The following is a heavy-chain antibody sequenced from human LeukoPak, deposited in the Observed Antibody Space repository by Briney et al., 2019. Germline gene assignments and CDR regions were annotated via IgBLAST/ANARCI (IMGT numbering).Heavy chain of an antibody. CDR1: VFTFSTYN. D-gene: IGHD3-10*01. CDR2: ISSSSSYI. V-gene: IGHV3-21*01. Sequence: PGGSLRLSCAASVFTFSTYNMICLRQAPGKGLEWFSSISSSSSYIYYADSVKGRFTISRDNAKNSLYLQMNSLRAEDTAVYYCASFYGSGSYYIPLDYWGQGTLVTVSS. CDR3: ASFYGSGSYYIPLDY. J-gene: IGHJ4*02.